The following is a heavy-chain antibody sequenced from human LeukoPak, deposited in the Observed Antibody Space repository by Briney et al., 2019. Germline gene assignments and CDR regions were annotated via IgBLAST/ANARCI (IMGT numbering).Heavy chain of an antibody. J-gene: IGHJ5*02. CDR2: IYYSGST. D-gene: IGHD3-3*01. Sequence: SETLSLTCAVQGASLRGSYWSWIRQPPGKGLEWIGYIYYSGSTNYNPSLKSRVTISVDTSKNQFSLKLSSVTAADTAVYYCARAAYYDFWSGYSTWFDPWGQGTLVTVSS. V-gene: IGHV4-59*01. CDR1: GASLRGSY. CDR3: ARAAYYDFWSGYSTWFDP.